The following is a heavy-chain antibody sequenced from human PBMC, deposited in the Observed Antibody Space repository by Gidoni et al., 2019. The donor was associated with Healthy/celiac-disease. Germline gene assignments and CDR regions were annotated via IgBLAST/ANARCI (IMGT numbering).Heavy chain of an antibody. CDR2: ISYDGSNK. Sequence: QVQLVESGGGVVQPGRSLRLSCAASGFTFSSYAMHWFRQAPGKGLEWVAVISYDGSNKYYADSVKGRFTISRDNSKNTLYLQMNSLRAEDTAVYYCARGRNYDFWSGYWMDVWGKGTTVTVSS. D-gene: IGHD3-3*01. V-gene: IGHV3-30-3*01. CDR1: GFTFSSYA. J-gene: IGHJ6*04. CDR3: ARGRNYDFWSGYWMDV.